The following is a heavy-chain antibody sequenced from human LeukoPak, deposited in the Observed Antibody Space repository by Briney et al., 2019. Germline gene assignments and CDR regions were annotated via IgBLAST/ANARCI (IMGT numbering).Heavy chain of an antibody. CDR3: GRGKSPAAVDD. J-gene: IGHJ4*02. V-gene: IGHV3-74*01. D-gene: IGHD2-2*01. CDR2: INSDGSST. Sequence: GGSLRLSCAASGFTFSSYWMHWVRQAPGKGLVWVSRINSDGSSTSYADSVKGRFTISRDNAKNTLYLQMNSLRVEDTALYYCGRGKSPAAVDDWGQGTLVTVPS. CDR1: GFTFSSYW.